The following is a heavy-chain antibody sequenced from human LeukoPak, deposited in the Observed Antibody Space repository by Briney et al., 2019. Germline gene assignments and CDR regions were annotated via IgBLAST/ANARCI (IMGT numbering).Heavy chain of an antibody. J-gene: IGHJ3*02. CDR3: ARGSTMVRARMNAFDI. CDR1: GGSFSGYY. V-gene: IGHV4-34*01. CDR2: INHSGST. D-gene: IGHD3-10*01. Sequence: PSETLSLTCAVYGGSFSGYYWSWIRQPPGKGLEWIGEINHSGSTNYNPSLKSRVTISVDTSKNQFSLKLSSVTAADTAVYYCARGSTMVRARMNAFDIWGQGTMVTVSS.